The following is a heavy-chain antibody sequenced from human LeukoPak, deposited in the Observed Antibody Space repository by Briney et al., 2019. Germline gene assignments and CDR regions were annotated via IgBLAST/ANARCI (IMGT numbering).Heavy chain of an antibody. CDR1: GFTFSNYA. CDR3: AKGRSYYYGSGSSYYYFYGMDV. CDR2: ISGSGGST. V-gene: IGHV3-23*01. Sequence: GGSLRLSCAASGFTFSNYAMSWVRQAPGKGLEWVSAISGSGGSTYYADSVKGRFTISRDNSKNTLYLQMNSLRAVDTAVYYCAKGRSYYYGSGSSYYYFYGMDVWGQGTTVTVSS. D-gene: IGHD3-10*01. J-gene: IGHJ6*02.